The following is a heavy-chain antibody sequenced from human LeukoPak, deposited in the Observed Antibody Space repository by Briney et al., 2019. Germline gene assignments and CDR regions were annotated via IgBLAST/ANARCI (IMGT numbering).Heavy chain of an antibody. CDR1: GFTFSGSA. V-gene: IGHV3-73*01. Sequence: GGSLRLSCAASGFTFSGSAMHWVRQASGKGLEWVGRIRSKANSYATAYAASVKGRFTISRDDSKNTAYLQMNSLKTEDTAVYYCTRRHIGYDYGDYAFDYWGQGTLVTVSS. CDR2: IRSKANSYAT. D-gene: IGHD4-17*01. J-gene: IGHJ4*02. CDR3: TRRHIGYDYGDYAFDY.